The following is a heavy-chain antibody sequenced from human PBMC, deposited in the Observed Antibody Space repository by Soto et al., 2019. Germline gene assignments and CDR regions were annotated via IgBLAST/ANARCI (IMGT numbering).Heavy chain of an antibody. J-gene: IGHJ6*04. V-gene: IGHV4-59*01. D-gene: IGHD2-2*01. CDR1: GGSISSYY. CDR3: ARVGYCSSNRCLNSRYLMAV. CDR2: IYYSGST. Sequence: SETLSLTCTVSGGSISSYYWSWIRQPPGKGLEWIGYIYYSGSTNYNPSLKSRVTISVDTSKNQFSLKLSSVTAADTAVYYCARVGYCSSNRCLNSRYLMAVWGKGTTVTVSA.